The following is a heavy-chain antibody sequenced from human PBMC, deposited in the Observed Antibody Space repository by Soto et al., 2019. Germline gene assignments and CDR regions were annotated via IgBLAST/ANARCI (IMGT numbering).Heavy chain of an antibody. CDR3: AIVSYYYDSSGYYQY. V-gene: IGHV4-30-4*01. J-gene: IGHJ4*02. CDR2: IYYSGST. D-gene: IGHD3-22*01. Sequence: QVQLQESGPGLVKPSQTLSLTCTVSGGSISSGDYYWSWIRQPPGKGLEWIGYIYYSGSTYYNPSLKSRVTISVDTSKNQFSLKLSAVTAADTAVYYCAIVSYYYDSSGYYQYWGQGTLVTVYS. CDR1: GGSISSGDYY.